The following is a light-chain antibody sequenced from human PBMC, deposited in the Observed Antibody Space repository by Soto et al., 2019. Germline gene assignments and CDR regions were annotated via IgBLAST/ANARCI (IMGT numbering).Light chain of an antibody. CDR3: QVWHSRSDYV. Sequence: SYELTQSPSVSVAPGPTATITCGGDNIGSKSVHWYQQKPGQAPVLVVYDDSDRPSGSPERFSGSNSGNTATLTISRVEAEDEADYYCQVWHSRSDYVFGSGTKVTVL. J-gene: IGLJ1*01. V-gene: IGLV3-21*02. CDR2: DDS. CDR1: NIGSKS.